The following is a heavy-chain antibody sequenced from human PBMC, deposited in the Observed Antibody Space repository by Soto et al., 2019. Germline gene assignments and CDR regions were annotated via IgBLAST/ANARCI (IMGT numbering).Heavy chain of an antibody. D-gene: IGHD5-12*01. CDR2: IGSSGSTI. CDR3: TRRVVATPDYYYYGMDV. Sequence: LRLSCAASGFTFSRYEMNWVRQAPGKGLEWVSYIGSSGSTIYYADSVKGRFTISRDNAKNSLYLQMNSLKTEDTAVYYCTRRVVATPDYYYYGMDVWGQGTTVTVSS. J-gene: IGHJ6*02. CDR1: GFTFSRYE. V-gene: IGHV3-48*03.